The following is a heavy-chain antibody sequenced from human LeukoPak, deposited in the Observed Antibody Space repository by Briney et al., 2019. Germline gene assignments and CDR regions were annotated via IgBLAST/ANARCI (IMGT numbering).Heavy chain of an antibody. CDR2: ISGSGGST. CDR3: AKDSCSSTSCDNWFDP. CDR1: GFTFSSYA. D-gene: IGHD2-2*01. J-gene: IGHJ5*02. Sequence: GGSLRLSCAAAGFTFSSYAMSWVRQAPGKWLEWVSAISGSGGSTYYAVSVKGRFTHSTDNSKNSLYLQMNSLRAEDTAVYYCAKDSCSSTSCDNWFDPWGQGTLVTVSS. V-gene: IGHV3-23*01.